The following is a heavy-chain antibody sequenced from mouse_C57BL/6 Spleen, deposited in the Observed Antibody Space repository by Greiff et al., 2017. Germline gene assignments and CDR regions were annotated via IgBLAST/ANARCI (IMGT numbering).Heavy chain of an antibody. Sequence: EVKLVESGGGLVKPGGSLKLSCAASGFTFSDYGMHWVRQAPEKGLEWVAYISSGSSTIYYADTVKGRFTISRDNAKNTLFLQMTSLRSEDTAMYYCARPHITTVVAHWYFDVWGTGTTVTVSS. CDR3: ARPHITTVVAHWYFDV. J-gene: IGHJ1*03. CDR2: ISSGSSTI. CDR1: GFTFSDYG. V-gene: IGHV5-17*01. D-gene: IGHD1-1*01.